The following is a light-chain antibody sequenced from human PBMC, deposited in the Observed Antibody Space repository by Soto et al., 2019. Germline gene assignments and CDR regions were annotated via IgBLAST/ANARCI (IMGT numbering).Light chain of an antibody. CDR3: HQLNSDATFT. V-gene: IGKV1-9*01. J-gene: IGKJ3*01. Sequence: DIQLTQSPSFLSASVGDRVTITCRASQGIGSYLAWYQQKSGRAPKLLIYGASTLQSGVPSRFSGSGSGTEFTRTISSLKPEDFATYYLHQLNSDATFTCGPGTKVDIK. CDR2: GAS. CDR1: QGIGSY.